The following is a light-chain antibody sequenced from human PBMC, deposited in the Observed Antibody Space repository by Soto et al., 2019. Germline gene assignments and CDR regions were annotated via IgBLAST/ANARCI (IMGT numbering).Light chain of an antibody. CDR2: APX. V-gene: IGKV1-13*02. CDR3: QQFNTYPTRT. J-gene: IGKJ5*01. Sequence: XLTQSPASLSASFGDRVTVSXRASXGIRRALAWHPQPPGXXPKVXXXAPXSLESGVPSRFTGSGSGRDFTLTISSLQPEYFATYYCQQFNTYPTRTFGQGTRLEI. CDR1: XGIRRA.